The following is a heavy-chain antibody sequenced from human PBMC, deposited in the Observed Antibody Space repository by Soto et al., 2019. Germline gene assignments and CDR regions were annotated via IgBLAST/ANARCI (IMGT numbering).Heavy chain of an antibody. V-gene: IGHV3-33*01. CDR3: ARSMTTVTPPWAFDI. CDR2: IWYDGSNK. Sequence: QVQLVESGGGVVQPGRSLRLSCAASGFTFSSYGMHWVRQAPGMGLEWVAVIWYDGSNKYYADSVKGRFTISRDNSKNTLYLQMNSLRAEDTAVYYCARSMTTVTPPWAFDIWGQGTMVTVSS. D-gene: IGHD4-17*01. CDR1: GFTFSSYG. J-gene: IGHJ3*02.